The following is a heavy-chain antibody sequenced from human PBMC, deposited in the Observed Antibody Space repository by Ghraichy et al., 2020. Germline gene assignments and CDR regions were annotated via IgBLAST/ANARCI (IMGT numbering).Heavy chain of an antibody. CDR1: GFTFSSYA. J-gene: IGHJ6*02. CDR3: AKVRVGNSGGMDV. V-gene: IGHV3-23*01. Sequence: LSLTCAASGFTFSSYAMSWVRQAPGKGLEWVSAISGSGGSTYYADSVKGRFTISRDNSKNTLYLQMNSLRAEDTAVYYCAKVRVGNSGGMDVWGQGTTVTVSS. CDR2: ISGSGGST. D-gene: IGHD4-23*01.